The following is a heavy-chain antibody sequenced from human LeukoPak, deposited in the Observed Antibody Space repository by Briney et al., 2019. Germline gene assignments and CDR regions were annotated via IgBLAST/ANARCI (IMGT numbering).Heavy chain of an antibody. CDR1: GYSISSGYY. CDR3: ARGDGSYSD. D-gene: IGHD2-15*01. V-gene: IGHV4-38-2*01. J-gene: IGHJ4*02. Sequence: AETLSLTCAVSGYSISSGYYWGWIRQPPGKGLEWIGSVFQSGSTSSYPSLKSRVTISVDTSKNQFSLKLSSVTAADTAVYYCARGDGSYSDWGQGTLVTVSS. CDR2: VFQSGST.